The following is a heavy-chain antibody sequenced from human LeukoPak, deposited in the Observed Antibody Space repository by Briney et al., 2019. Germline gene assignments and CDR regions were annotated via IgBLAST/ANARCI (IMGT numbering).Heavy chain of an antibody. CDR2: ISSGDSTM. Sequence: PGGSLRLSCAASGFTFSTYEMNWVRQAPGKGLEWVSYISSGDSTMYYADSVKGRFTISRDNANNFLYLQMNNVRAEDTAVYYCARGGGYCRGGNCCCHYFDYWGQGILVTVSS. V-gene: IGHV3-48*03. J-gene: IGHJ4*02. CDR1: GFTFSTYE. D-gene: IGHD2-15*01. CDR3: ARGGGYCRGGNCCCHYFDY.